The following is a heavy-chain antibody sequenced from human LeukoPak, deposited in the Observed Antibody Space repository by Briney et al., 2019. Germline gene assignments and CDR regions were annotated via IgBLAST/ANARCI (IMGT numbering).Heavy chain of an antibody. Sequence: GGSLRLSCAASGFTFDDYGMSWVRQAPGKGLEWVSGINWNGGSTGYADSVKGRFTISRDNAKNSLYLQMNSLRAEDTAVYYCARDIHGYCSSTSCPPSYMDVWGKGTTVTVSS. CDR2: INWNGGST. D-gene: IGHD2-2*03. CDR3: ARDIHGYCSSTSCPPSYMDV. V-gene: IGHV3-20*04. J-gene: IGHJ6*03. CDR1: GFTFDDYG.